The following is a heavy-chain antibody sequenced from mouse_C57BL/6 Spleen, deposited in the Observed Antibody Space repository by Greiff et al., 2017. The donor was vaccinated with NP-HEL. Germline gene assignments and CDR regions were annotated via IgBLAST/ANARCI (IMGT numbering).Heavy chain of an antibody. CDR2: IHPNSGST. CDR3: AREGGIYYGYDGY. V-gene: IGHV1-64*01. Sequence: QVQLQQPGAELVKPGASVKLSCKASGYTFTSYWMHWVKQRPGQGLEWIGMIHPNSGSTNYNEKFKSKATLTVDKSSSTAYMQLSSLTSEDSAVYYCAREGGIYYGYDGYWGQGTTLTVSS. D-gene: IGHD2-2*01. J-gene: IGHJ2*01. CDR1: GYTFTSYW.